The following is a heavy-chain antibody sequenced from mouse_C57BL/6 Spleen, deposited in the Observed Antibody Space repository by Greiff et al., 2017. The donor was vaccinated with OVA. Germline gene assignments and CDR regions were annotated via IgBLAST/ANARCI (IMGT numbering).Heavy chain of an antibody. CDR3: ARRNWDDYFDY. Sequence: EVKLVESGGGLVKPGGSLKLSCAASGFTFSSYAMSWVRQTPEKRLEWVATISDGGSYTYYPDNVKGRFTISRGNAKNNLYLQMSHLKSEDTAMYYCARRNWDDYFDYWGQGTTLTVSS. CDR2: ISDGGSYT. CDR1: GFTFSSYA. V-gene: IGHV5-4*03. J-gene: IGHJ2*01. D-gene: IGHD4-1*01.